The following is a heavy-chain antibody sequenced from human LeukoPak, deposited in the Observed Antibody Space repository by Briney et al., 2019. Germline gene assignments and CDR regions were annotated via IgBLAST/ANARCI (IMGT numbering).Heavy chain of an antibody. V-gene: IGHV3-23*01. J-gene: IGHJ3*02. D-gene: IGHD3-22*01. CDR2: ISGSGGTT. CDR1: GFTFSAYA. Sequence: GGSLRLSCAASGFTFSAYAMAWVRQAPGKGLEWVSTISGSGGTTYSADSVKGRFTISRDNSKNILYLQVNSLRAGDTAVYYCAKDYYYDSSGYYYGDAFDIWGQGTMVTVSS. CDR3: AKDYYYDSSGYYYGDAFDI.